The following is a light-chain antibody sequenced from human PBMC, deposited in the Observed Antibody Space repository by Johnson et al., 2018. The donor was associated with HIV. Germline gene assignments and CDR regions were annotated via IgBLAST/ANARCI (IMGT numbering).Light chain of an antibody. J-gene: IGLJ1*01. CDR1: SSNIGNNY. Sequence: QSVLTQPPSVSAAPGQKVTISCSGSSSNIGNNYVSWYQQFPGTAPKLLIYGNNKRPSGIPDRFSGSKSGTSATLDITGLQTGDEADYYCGTWDSSLNAYVFGAATKVAVL. CDR2: GNN. CDR3: GTWDSSLNAYV. V-gene: IGLV1-51*01.